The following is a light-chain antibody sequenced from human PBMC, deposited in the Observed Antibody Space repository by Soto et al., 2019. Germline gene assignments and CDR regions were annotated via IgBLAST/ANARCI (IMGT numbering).Light chain of an antibody. CDR1: SSDVGSDNV. J-gene: IGLJ1*01. CDR3: CSHAGGDTYV. V-gene: IGLV2-23*01. Sequence: QSVLTQPAAVSGSPGQSITVSCTGTSSDVGSDNVVSWYQQYPGKAPQLMIYEAFTRPSEVSSRFSGSKSGNTASLTISGLQAEDEAEYHCCSHAGGDTYVFGTGTKVTV. CDR2: EAF.